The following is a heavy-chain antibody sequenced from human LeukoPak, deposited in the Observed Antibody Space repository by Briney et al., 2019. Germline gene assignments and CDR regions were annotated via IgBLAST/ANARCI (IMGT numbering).Heavy chain of an antibody. D-gene: IGHD1-1*01. Sequence: GGSLRLSCAASGFTFSSYSMNWVRQAPGKGLEWVSYISSSSSTIYYADSVKGRFTISRDNAKNSLYLQMNSLRAEDTAVYYCARHLYNGTKRGPDETTGYWGQGTLVTVSS. CDR3: ARHLYNGTKRGPDETTGY. J-gene: IGHJ4*02. CDR1: GFTFSSYS. V-gene: IGHV3-48*01. CDR2: ISSSSSTI.